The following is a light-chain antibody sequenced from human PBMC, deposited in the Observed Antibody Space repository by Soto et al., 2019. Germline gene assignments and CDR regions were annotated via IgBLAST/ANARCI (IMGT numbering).Light chain of an antibody. V-gene: IGKV1-16*02. CDR3: QQYNSYPRT. CDR2: AAS. Sequence: DLQMTQSPSSLSASVGDRVTINWRASQGISTYVAWFQQKPGKAPKSLIYAASSLQSGVPSKFSGSGSGTDFTLTNSSLQPEDFATYDCQQYNSYPRTFGQGTNGEIK. J-gene: IGKJ1*01. CDR1: QGISTY.